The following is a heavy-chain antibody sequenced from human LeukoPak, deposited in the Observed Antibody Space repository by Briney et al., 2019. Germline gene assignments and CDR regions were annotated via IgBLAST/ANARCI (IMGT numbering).Heavy chain of an antibody. CDR3: ASGPSGYQENWFDP. D-gene: IGHD3-3*01. J-gene: IGHJ5*02. CDR2: IKLDGTEK. Sequence: GGSLRLSCAGSGFTFSDYWMSWVRQAPGNGLEWVANIKLDGTEKYYVDSVKGRFTISRDNSRNSLSLQMNSLRAEDTAVYYCASGPSGYQENWFDPWGQGTLVTVSS. CDR1: GFTFSDYW. V-gene: IGHV3-7*03.